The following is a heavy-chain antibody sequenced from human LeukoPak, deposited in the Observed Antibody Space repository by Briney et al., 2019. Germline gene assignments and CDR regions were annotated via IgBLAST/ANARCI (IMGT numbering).Heavy chain of an antibody. CDR2: IYYSGST. Sequence: SETLSLTCTVSGGSISSSSYYWGWIRQPPGKGLEWIGSIYYSGSTYYNPPLKSRVTISVDTSKNQFSLKLSSVTAADTAVYYCARHVSVAGVWFDPWGQGTLVTVSS. J-gene: IGHJ5*02. V-gene: IGHV4-39*01. CDR3: ARHVSVAGVWFDP. D-gene: IGHD6-19*01. CDR1: GGSISSSSYY.